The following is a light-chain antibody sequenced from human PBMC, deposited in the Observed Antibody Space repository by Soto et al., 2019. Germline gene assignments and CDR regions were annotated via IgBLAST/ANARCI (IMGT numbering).Light chain of an antibody. CDR1: SSNIEKNA. CDR2: HDD. CDR3: ATWDDSLNAWV. V-gene: IGLV1-36*01. Sequence: QSVLTQPPSVSEAPRQRVTISCSGSSSNIEKNAVNWYQQFPGKTPKLLIYHDDLLPSGVSDRFSGSKSGTSASLAISGLQSEDEADYYCATWDDSLNAWVFGGGTKLTVL. J-gene: IGLJ3*02.